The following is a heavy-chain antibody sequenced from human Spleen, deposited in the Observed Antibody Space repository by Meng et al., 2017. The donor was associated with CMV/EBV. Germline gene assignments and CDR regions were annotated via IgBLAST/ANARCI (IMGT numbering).Heavy chain of an antibody. CDR3: TKDRSFRGFDY. J-gene: IGHJ4*02. CDR1: GFTFSDYY. V-gene: IGHV3-9*01. CDR2: ISWNSGNI. Sequence: SLKISCAASGFTFSDYYMNWVRQAPGKGLEWVAGISWNSGNIGYADSVKGRFTISRDNVKKSLYLEMNSLRTEDTALYYCTKDRSFRGFDYWGQGILVTVSS.